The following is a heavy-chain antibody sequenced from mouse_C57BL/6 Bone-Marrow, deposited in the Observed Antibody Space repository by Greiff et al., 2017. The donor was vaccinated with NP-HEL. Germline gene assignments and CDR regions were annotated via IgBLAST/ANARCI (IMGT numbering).Heavy chain of an antibody. CDR1: GYAFTNYL. D-gene: IGHD1-1*01. V-gene: IGHV1-54*01. CDR3: AREITTVEAY. Sequence: QVQLQQSGAELVRPGTSVKVSCKASGYAFTNYLIEWVKQRPGQGLEWIGVINPGSGGTNYNEKFKGKATLTADKSSSTAYMQLSSLTSEDSAVYFCAREITTVEAYWGQGTLVTVSA. J-gene: IGHJ3*01. CDR2: INPGSGGT.